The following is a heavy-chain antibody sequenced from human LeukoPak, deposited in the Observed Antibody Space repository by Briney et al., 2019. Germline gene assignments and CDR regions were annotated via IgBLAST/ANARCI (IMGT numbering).Heavy chain of an antibody. CDR3: ARAENAFDI. V-gene: IGHV4-39*07. CDR1: GDSISTSNSY. Sequence: SETLSLTCTVSGDSISTSNSYWGWIRQPPGKGLEWIGSIYYSGSTNYNPSLKSRVTISVDTSKNQFSLKLSSVTAADTAVYYCARAENAFDIWGQGTMVTVSS. CDR2: IYYSGST. J-gene: IGHJ3*02.